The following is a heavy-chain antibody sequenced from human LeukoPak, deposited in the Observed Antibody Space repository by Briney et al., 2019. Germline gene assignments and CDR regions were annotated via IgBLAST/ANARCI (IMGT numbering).Heavy chain of an antibody. J-gene: IGHJ4*02. D-gene: IGHD1-26*01. V-gene: IGHV4-61*02. CDR3: ARVRLSVWDIDY. CDR1: GGSISSGSYY. Sequence: PSQTLSLTCTVSGGSISSGSYYWTWIRQPAGKGLEWIGRIYTSGSTNHNPSLKSRVTISLDTSKNQFSLKLISVTAADTAVYFCARVRLSVWDIDYWGQGTLVTVSS. CDR2: IYTSGST.